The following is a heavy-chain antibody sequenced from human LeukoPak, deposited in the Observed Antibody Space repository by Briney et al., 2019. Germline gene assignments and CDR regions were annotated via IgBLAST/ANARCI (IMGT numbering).Heavy chain of an antibody. Sequence: SQTPSLTCAISVDSVSSNSASWCWIRQSPSRGLEWLGRTYYRSGWYNDYAVSVQSRITINPGTSKNQFSLQLNSVTSEDTAVYYCARDQGALNSWGQGALVTVSS. CDR3: ARDQGALNS. CDR2: TYYRSGWYN. J-gene: IGHJ4*02. V-gene: IGHV6-1*01. D-gene: IGHD3-16*01. CDR1: VDSVSSNSAS.